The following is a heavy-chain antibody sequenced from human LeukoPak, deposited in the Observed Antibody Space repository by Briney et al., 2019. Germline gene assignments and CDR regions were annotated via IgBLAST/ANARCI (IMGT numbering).Heavy chain of an antibody. CDR1: GFRFSDYW. CDR3: ARGWGEKGYCRGGTCNNPQFDY. J-gene: IGHJ4*02. D-gene: IGHD2-15*01. V-gene: IGHV3-7*01. Sequence: GGSLRLSCEASGFRFSDYWMTWVRQAPGKGLEWVANIKEDGREKYYVDSVKGRFTLSKDNAKNSVYLQMNSLGAGDTAVYYCARGWGEKGYCRGGTCNNPQFDYWGQGILVTVSS. CDR2: IKEDGREK.